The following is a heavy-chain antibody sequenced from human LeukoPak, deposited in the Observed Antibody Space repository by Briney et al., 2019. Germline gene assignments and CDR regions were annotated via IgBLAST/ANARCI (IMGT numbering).Heavy chain of an antibody. CDR2: INWNGGSI. D-gene: IGHD2-2*01. J-gene: IGHJ4*02. Sequence: GGSLRLSCAASGFTFDDYGMSWVRQGPGKGLEWVSGINWNGGSIGYADSVKGRFTISRDNAKNSVYLQMNSLRVEDTAVYYCAKGSRGSCSRTYCYPFDYWGQGTLVTVSS. V-gene: IGHV3-20*04. CDR3: AKGSRGSCSRTYCYPFDY. CDR1: GFTFDDYG.